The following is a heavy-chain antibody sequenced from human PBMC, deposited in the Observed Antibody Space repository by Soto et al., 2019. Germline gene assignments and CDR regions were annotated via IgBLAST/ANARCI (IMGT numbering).Heavy chain of an antibody. Sequence: QVQLVQSGAEVKKPGASVKVSCRASGYSFTSYDINWVRQATGQGLEWMGWMDPKTGNTDYGQKFQGRVTMTRYTSISTAYMELSSLTSEDTAVYYCARGRGWRDYWGQGTLVTVSS. J-gene: IGHJ4*02. V-gene: IGHV1-8*01. CDR2: MDPKTGNT. D-gene: IGHD6-19*01. CDR1: GYSFTSYD. CDR3: ARGRGWRDY.